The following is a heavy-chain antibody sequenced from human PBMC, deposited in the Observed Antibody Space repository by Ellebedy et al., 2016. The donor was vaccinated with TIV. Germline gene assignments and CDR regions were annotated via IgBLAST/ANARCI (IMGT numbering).Heavy chain of an antibody. D-gene: IGHD1-26*01. Sequence: MPSETLSLTCTVSGGSTSSSSYYWGWIRQPPGKGLEWIGSIYYSGSTYYNPSLKSRVTISVDTSKNQFSLKLSSVTAADTAVYYCARQGIPVGANDYWGQGTLVTVSS. CDR1: GGSTSSSSYY. V-gene: IGHV4-39*01. CDR3: ARQGIPVGANDY. J-gene: IGHJ4*02. CDR2: IYYSGST.